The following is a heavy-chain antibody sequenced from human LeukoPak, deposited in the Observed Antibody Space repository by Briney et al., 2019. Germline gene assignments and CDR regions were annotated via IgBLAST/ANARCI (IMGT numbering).Heavy chain of an antibody. D-gene: IGHD3-9*01. CDR1: GGSFSGYF. V-gene: IGHV4-34*01. Sequence: SGTLSPTCAVYGGSFSGYFWSWIRQPPGKGLEWIGEINHSGSTNYNPSLKSRVTISVDTSKNQFSLKLSSVTAADTAVYYCARGRARYSRSPFDYWGQGTLVTVSS. CDR3: ARGRARYSRSPFDY. J-gene: IGHJ4*02. CDR2: INHSGST.